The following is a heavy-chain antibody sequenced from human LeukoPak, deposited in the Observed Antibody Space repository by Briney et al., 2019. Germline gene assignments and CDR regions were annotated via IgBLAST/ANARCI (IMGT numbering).Heavy chain of an antibody. CDR2: ISGSGGST. CDR1: GFTFSSYA. Sequence: GGSLRLSCAASGFTFSSYAMNWVRQAPGKGLEWVTGISGSGGSTYYAGSVKGRFTISRDNSKNTLYLQMNGLRVEDTAVYSCAKTLGAQQWLVRYGMDVWGQGTTVTVSS. CDR3: AKTLGAQQWLVRYGMDV. J-gene: IGHJ6*02. D-gene: IGHD6-19*01. V-gene: IGHV3-23*01.